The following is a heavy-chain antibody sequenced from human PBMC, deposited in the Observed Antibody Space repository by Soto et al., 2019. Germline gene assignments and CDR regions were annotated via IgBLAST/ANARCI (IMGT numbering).Heavy chain of an antibody. V-gene: IGHV3-21*01. CDR2: ISSNSSYI. Sequence: GGSLRLSCAASGFTFSSYSMNWVRQAPGKGLEWVSSISSNSSYIYYADSVKGRFTISRDNAKNSLYLQMNSLRAEDTAVDYCARGQVGAFLDYWGQGTLVTVSS. CDR1: GFTFSSYS. D-gene: IGHD1-26*01. J-gene: IGHJ4*02. CDR3: ARGQVGAFLDY.